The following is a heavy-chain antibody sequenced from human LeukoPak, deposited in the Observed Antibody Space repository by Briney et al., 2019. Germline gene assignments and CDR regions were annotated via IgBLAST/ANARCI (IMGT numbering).Heavy chain of an antibody. V-gene: IGHV1-46*01. CDR2: INPSGGST. Sequence: ASVKVSYKASGYTFTSYYMHWVRQAPGQGLEWMGIINPSGGSTSYAQKFQGRVTMTRDTSTSTVYMELSSLRSEDTAVYYCARRRVPAAMSGPGWFDPWSQGTLVTVSS. CDR1: GYTFTSYY. CDR3: ARRRVPAAMSGPGWFDP. D-gene: IGHD2-2*01. J-gene: IGHJ5*02.